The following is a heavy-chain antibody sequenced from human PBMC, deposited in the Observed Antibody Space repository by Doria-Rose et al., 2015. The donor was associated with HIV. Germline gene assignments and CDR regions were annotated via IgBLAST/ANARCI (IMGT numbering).Heavy chain of an antibody. CDR1: FSGHY. CDR2: INHSGNF. V-gene: IGHV4-34*13. Sequence: FSGHYWSWIRQPPGRGLEWIGEINHSGNFTYNPSLKTRVTISLDTSKNQFSLKLTSVAAADTAVYYCADSAPFDIWGQGTMVTVSS. J-gene: IGHJ3*02. CDR3: ADSAPFDI.